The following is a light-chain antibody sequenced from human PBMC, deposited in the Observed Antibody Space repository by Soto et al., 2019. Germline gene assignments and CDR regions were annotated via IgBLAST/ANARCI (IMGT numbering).Light chain of an antibody. V-gene: IGLV2-8*01. CDR1: SNDVGGYNY. CDR2: EVT. CDR3: SSYAGSLAWV. Sequence: QSALTQPPSASGSPGQSVTISCTGTSNDVGGYNYVSWYQQHPGKAPKLMIYEVTKRPSGVPDRFSGSKSGNTASLTVSGLQAEDEADYYCSSYAGSLAWVFGGGTKLTVL. J-gene: IGLJ3*02.